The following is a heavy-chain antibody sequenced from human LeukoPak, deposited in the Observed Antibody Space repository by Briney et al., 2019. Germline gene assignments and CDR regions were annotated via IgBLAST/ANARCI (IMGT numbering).Heavy chain of an antibody. V-gene: IGHV3-11*03. J-gene: IGHJ6*02. CDR2: ITPSSYT. CDR1: GFTFSDFY. Sequence: GGSLRLSCAASGFTFSDFYMTWIRQAPGKGLEWLSYITPSSYTNYADSVKGRFTISRDNSRNTLYLQMNNLRAEDAAIYYCAKRLTETNYNGMDVWGQGTMVTVSS. D-gene: IGHD2-8*01. CDR3: AKRLTETNYNGMDV.